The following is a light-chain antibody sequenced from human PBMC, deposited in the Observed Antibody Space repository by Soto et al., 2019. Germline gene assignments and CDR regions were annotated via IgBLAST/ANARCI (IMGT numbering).Light chain of an antibody. CDR1: QSVSNN. Sequence: EILMTQSPATLSVSPGDRATLSCRASQSVSNNLAWYQQRPGQAPRLLIYGASTRATGIPARFSGSGSGTEFTLTISSLQSEDFAVYYCQQYSSWLWTFGQGTRLEIK. J-gene: IGKJ5*01. V-gene: IGKV3-15*01. CDR3: QQYSSWLWT. CDR2: GAS.